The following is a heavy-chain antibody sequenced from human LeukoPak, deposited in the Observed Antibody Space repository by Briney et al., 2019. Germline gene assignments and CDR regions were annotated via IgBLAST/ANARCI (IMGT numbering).Heavy chain of an antibody. D-gene: IGHD3-10*01. V-gene: IGHV1-2*02. J-gene: IGHJ4*02. CDR1: GYTFTSYG. CDR3: ARVIEWFGSYYFDY. Sequence: ASVKVSCKASGYTFTSYGISWVRQAPGQGLEWMGWINPNSGGTNYAQKFQGRVTMTRDTSISTAYMELSRLRSDDTAVYYCARVIEWFGSYYFDYWGQGTLVTVSS. CDR2: INPNSGGT.